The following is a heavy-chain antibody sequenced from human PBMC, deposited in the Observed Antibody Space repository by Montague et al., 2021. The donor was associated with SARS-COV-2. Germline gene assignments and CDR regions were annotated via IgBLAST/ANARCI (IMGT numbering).Heavy chain of an antibody. D-gene: IGHD2-2*01. J-gene: IGHJ4*02. CDR2: ISGSGGGT. V-gene: IGHV3-23*01. CDR1: GFVFNDYA. CDR3: ARDHERVGWPLDC. Sequence: SLRLSCAASGFVFNDYAINWVRQAPGKALEWVSAISGSGGGTYYAESVKGRFATSRDTSKNTVFLQMDSLRLEDTALYFCARDHERVGWPLDCWGQGALVTVSS.